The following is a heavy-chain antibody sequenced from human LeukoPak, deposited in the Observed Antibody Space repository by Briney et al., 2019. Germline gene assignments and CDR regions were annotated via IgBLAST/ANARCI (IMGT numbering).Heavy chain of an antibody. J-gene: IGHJ6*02. CDR1: GFTFSSYA. V-gene: IGHV3-23*01. CDR3: AKAQRTIRQYFYDGMDV. D-gene: IGHD3-9*01. Sequence: GGSLRLSCAASGFTFSSYAMSWVRQAPEKGLEWVSTISGSGGGTYYADSVKGRFTISRDDSKNTLYLQMNSLRAEDTAVYFCAKAQRTIRQYFYDGMDVWGQGATVTVSS. CDR2: ISGSGGGT.